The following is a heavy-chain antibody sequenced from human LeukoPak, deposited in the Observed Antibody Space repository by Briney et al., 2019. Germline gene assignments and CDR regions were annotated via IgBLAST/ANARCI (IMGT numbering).Heavy chain of an antibody. J-gene: IGHJ6*03. D-gene: IGHD3-10*01. V-gene: IGHV5-51*01. CDR3: ARQESGSMDV. CDR2: IYPGDSDI. CDR1: GYSFTSYW. Sequence: GESLQISCKGSGYSFTSYWIGWVRQMPGKGLEWMGIIYPGDSDIIYSPTFQGQVTISADKSINTAYLQWSSLKASDSAIYYCARQESGSMDVWGKGTTVTVSS.